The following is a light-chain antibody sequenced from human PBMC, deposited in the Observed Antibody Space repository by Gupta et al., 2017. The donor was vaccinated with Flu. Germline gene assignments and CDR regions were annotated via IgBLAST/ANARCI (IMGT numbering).Light chain of an antibody. V-gene: IGKV3-11*01. CDR3: QQRINWPSELT. Sequence: EIVLTQSPATLSLSPGERATLSCRASQSVSSYLAWYQQKPCQAPMLLIYDASNRATGIPAMFSGSGAGTDFTLTISSREPEDFAVYYCQQRINWPSELTFGGGTKVEIK. J-gene: IGKJ4*01. CDR2: DAS. CDR1: QSVSSY.